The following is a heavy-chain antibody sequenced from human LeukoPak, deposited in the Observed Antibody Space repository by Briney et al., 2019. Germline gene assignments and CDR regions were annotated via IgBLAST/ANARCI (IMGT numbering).Heavy chain of an antibody. D-gene: IGHD3-3*01. V-gene: IGHV4-34*01. J-gene: IGHJ4*02. CDR3: ARGRITVYGVVIPNDY. CDR1: GRSFSGYY. CDR2: INHRGST. Sequence: KPSATLSLNCDVYGRSFSGYYWSWIRQTPGKGLEWIGEINHRGSTNYNPSLNSRVSISVDTSKKQLSLKLFSVTAADTAVYYCARGRITVYGVVIPNDYWGQGTLVTVSS.